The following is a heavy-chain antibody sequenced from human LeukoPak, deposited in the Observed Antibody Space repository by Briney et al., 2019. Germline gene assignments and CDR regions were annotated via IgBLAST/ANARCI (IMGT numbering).Heavy chain of an antibody. CDR3: TRWDCTTTGCYPFDY. V-gene: IGHV3-73*01. D-gene: IGHD2-2*01. J-gene: IGHJ4*02. CDR1: GFTFSGSA. CDR2: IRDKANSYAT. Sequence: GGSLRLSCAASGFTFSGSAIHWVRQASGKGLEWVGRIRDKANSYATAYIASVKGRFTISRDDSKNTAYPQMSSLKTEDTAVYYCTRWDCTTTGCYPFDYWGQGTLVTVSS.